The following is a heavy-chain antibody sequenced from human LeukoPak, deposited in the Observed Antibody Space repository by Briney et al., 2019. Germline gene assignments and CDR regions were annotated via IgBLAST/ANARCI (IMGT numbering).Heavy chain of an antibody. CDR2: IKYDGSIK. Sequence: GGSLRLSCAASGFTFNSYGMHWVRQAPGKGLEWVAFIKYDGSIKYYADSVKGRFTISRDNSKNTLFLQMNSLRAEDTAVYYCARGTRAFDYWGQGTLVTVSS. CDR1: GFTFNSYG. V-gene: IGHV3-30*02. J-gene: IGHJ4*02. CDR3: ARGTRAFDY. D-gene: IGHD1-26*01.